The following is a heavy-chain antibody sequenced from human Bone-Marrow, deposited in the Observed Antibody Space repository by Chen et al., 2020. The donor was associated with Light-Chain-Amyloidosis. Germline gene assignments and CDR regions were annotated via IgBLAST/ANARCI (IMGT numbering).Heavy chain of an antibody. CDR2: INNDGSVT. D-gene: IGHD3-10*01. CDR3: AAGADI. V-gene: IGHV3-23*03. Sequence: EVQLLESGGGLVQPGGSLRLSCAASGFTFSSYAMSWVRQAPGKGLEWVSRINNDGSVTSYADSVKGRFTISRDNAKNTLYLQMTSLRAEDTALYYCAAGADIRGRGILVTVSS. J-gene: IGHJ4*02. CDR1: GFTFSSYA.